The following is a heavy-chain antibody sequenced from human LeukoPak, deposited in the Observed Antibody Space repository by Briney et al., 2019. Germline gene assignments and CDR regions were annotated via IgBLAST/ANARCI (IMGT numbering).Heavy chain of an antibody. CDR2: ISAYNGNT. CDR3: ARAPKYYDFWSGYPDAFDI. D-gene: IGHD3-3*01. Sequence: ASVKVSCKASGYTFTGYYMHWVRQAPGQGLEWMGWISAYNGNTNYAQKLQGRVTMTTDTSTSTAYMELRSLRSDDTAVYYCARAPKYYDFWSGYPDAFDIWGQGTMVTVSS. J-gene: IGHJ3*02. V-gene: IGHV1-18*04. CDR1: GYTFTGYY.